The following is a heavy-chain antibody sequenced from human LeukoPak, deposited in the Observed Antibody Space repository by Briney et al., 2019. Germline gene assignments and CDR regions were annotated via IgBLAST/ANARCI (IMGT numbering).Heavy chain of an antibody. J-gene: IGHJ4*02. Sequence: ASVKVSSKASGYTFTSYYMHWVRQAPGQGLEWMGIINPSGGSTSYAQKFQGRVTMTRDTSTSTVYMELSSLRSEDTAVYYCARAGGYYDSSGYYDYWGQGTLVTVSS. CDR2: INPSGGST. D-gene: IGHD3-22*01. V-gene: IGHV1-46*01. CDR1: GYTFTSYY. CDR3: ARAGGYYDSSGYYDY.